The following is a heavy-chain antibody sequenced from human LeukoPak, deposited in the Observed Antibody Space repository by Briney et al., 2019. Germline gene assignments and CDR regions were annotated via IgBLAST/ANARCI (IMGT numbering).Heavy chain of an antibody. D-gene: IGHD6-13*01. J-gene: IGHJ4*02. CDR3: AKASSSWYSDFGY. V-gene: IGHV3-23*01. CDR2: ISASGGTT. CDR1: GFSLNNYA. Sequence: GGSLRLSCAASGFSLNNYAMNWARQATGKGLEWVSAISASGGTTYNSDSVKGRFTISRDSAKNTLYLQINSLRAEDSAVYYCAKASSSWYSDFGYWGRGTLVTVSS.